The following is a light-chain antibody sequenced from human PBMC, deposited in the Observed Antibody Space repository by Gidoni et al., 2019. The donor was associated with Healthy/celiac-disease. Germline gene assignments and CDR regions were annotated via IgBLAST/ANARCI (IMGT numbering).Light chain of an antibody. CDR2: WAS. J-gene: IGKJ3*01. CDR1: QSVLYSSNNKNY. V-gene: IGKV4-1*01. CDR3: QQYYSTPLT. Sequence: DIVMTQSPDSMAVSLGERATLNCKSSQSVLYSSNNKNYLAWYQQKPGQPPKLLIYWASARESGVPDRFSGSGSGTDFTLTISSLQAEDVAVYYCQQYYSTPLTFGPXTKVDIK.